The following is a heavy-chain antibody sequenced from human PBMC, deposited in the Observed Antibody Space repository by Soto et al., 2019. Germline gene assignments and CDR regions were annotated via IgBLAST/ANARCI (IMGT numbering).Heavy chain of an antibody. J-gene: IGHJ6*02. CDR3: ARDRNSYGSGSYEDYCMDF. CDR2: IISIFGTA. D-gene: IGHD3-10*01. V-gene: IGHV1-69*01. Sequence: QVQLVQSGAEVKKPGSSVKVSCKASGGTFSSYAISWVRQAPGQGLEWMGGIISIFGTANYAQKFQGRVTITADESTSTAYMELRSLRSEDTAVYYWARDRNSYGSGSYEDYCMDFWGQGTTVTVSS. CDR1: GGTFSSYA.